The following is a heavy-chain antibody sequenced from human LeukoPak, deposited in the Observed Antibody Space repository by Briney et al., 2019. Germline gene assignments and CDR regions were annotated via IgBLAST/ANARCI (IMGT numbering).Heavy chain of an antibody. V-gene: IGHV3-30*02. Sequence: GGSLRLSCAAAGFTFGSYGIHWVRQTPGKGLEWVSFIGYAGINKQFADSVKGRFTISRDNAKNSLYLQMNSLRAEDTAVYYCAELGITMIGGVWGKGTTVTISS. CDR2: IGYAGINK. CDR3: AELGITMIGGV. D-gene: IGHD3-10*02. J-gene: IGHJ6*04. CDR1: GFTFGSYG.